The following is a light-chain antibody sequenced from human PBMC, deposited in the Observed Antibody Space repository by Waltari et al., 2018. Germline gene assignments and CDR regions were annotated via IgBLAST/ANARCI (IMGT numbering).Light chain of an antibody. CDR2: DAS. J-gene: IGKJ4*01. Sequence: ELVLTQSPATLSLFPGDRVTLSCRASQSISTYLAWYQQKPGQAPRLLIYDASNRATGIPARFSGSGSGTDFTLTISNLEPEDFAVYYCQQRTNWHPSLTFGGGTKVEMK. V-gene: IGKV3-11*01. CDR3: QQRTNWHPSLT. CDR1: QSISTY.